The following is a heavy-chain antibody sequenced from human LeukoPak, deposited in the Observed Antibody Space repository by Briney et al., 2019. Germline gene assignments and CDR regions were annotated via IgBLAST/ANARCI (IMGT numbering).Heavy chain of an antibody. CDR3: ARDLYSSGWLGLNYFDY. CDR2: IKQDGSGK. D-gene: IGHD6-19*01. V-gene: IGHV3-7*01. CDR1: GFTFSSYW. Sequence: GGSLRLSCAASGFTFSSYWMSWVRQAPGKGLEWVANIKQDGSGKYYVDSVKGRFTISRDNAKNSLYLQMNSLRAEDTAVYYCARDLYSSGWLGLNYFDYWGQGTLVTVSS. J-gene: IGHJ4*02.